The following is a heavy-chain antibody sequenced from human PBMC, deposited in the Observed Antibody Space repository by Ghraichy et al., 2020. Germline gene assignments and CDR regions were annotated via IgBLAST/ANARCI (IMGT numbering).Heavy chain of an antibody. CDR1: GGSFSGYY. D-gene: IGHD2-8*01. CDR2: INHSGST. J-gene: IGHJ4*02. CDR3: ASLLTNAHHIDY. Sequence: SETLSLTCAVYGGSFSGYYWSWIRQPPGKGLEWIGEINHSGSTNYNPSLKSRVTISVDTSKNQFSLKLSSVTAADTAVYYCASLLTNAHHIDYWGQGTLVTVSS. V-gene: IGHV4-34*01.